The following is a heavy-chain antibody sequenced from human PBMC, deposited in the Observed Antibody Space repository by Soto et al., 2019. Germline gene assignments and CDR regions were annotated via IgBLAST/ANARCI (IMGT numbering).Heavy chain of an antibody. CDR1: GYTFFTED. J-gene: IGHJ5*02. CDR3: ARHHGPTTSENWFDP. D-gene: IGHD5-12*01. CDR2: ISTYSGDT. Sequence: QVHLVQSGVEVKTPGASVKVSCQASGYTFFTEDISWVRQAPGQGLEWMGWISTYSGDTKYAQKFQGRVTMTTDTSTTTAYLELRSLRSDDTAVYYCARHHGPTTSENWFDPWGQGTLVTVSS. V-gene: IGHV1-18*01.